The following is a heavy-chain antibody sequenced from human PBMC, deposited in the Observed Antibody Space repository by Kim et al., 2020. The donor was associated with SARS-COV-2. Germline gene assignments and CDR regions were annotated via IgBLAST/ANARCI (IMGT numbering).Heavy chain of an antibody. CDR2: INPSGGST. CDR1: GYTFTSYY. Sequence: ASVKVSCKASGYTFTSYYMHWVRQAPGQGLEWMGIINPSGGSTSYAQKFQGRVTMTRDTSTSTVYMELSSLRSEDTAVYYCARAFWSGYSTNYYYYYGMDVWGQGTTVTVSS. V-gene: IGHV1-46*01. J-gene: IGHJ6*02. CDR3: ARAFWSGYSTNYYYYYGMDV. D-gene: IGHD3-3*01.